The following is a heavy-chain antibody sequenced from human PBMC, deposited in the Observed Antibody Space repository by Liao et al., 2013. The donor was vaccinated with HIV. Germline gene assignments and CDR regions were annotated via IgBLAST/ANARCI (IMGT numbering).Heavy chain of an antibody. V-gene: IGHV4-4*07. D-gene: IGHD3-3*01. CDR3: AARITIFGVVIPHALDV. CDR2: IYASGDT. CDR1: GGSISKYY. J-gene: IGHJ3*01. Sequence: QVQLRESGPGLVKPSEALSLTCTVSGGSISKYYWNWVRQPAGKGLEWIGRIYASGDTNYNPALKSRITMSVDTSKSQFSLKLNSVTAADTAVYYCAARITIFGVVIPHALDVWGQGTVVTVSS.